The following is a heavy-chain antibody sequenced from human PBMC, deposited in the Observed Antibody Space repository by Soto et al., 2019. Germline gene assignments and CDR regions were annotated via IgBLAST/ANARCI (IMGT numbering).Heavy chain of an antibody. CDR2: INHSGST. CDR1: GGSFSGYY. D-gene: IGHD3-3*01. V-gene: IGHV4-34*01. Sequence: PSETLSLTCAVYGGSFSGYYWSWIRQPPGKGLEWIGEINHSGSTNYNPSLKSRVTISVDTSKNRFSLKLSSVTAADTAVYYCVGTWSITIFGVQLGSMRRWFDHWGQGTLV. CDR3: VGTWSITIFGVQLGSMRRWFDH. J-gene: IGHJ5*02.